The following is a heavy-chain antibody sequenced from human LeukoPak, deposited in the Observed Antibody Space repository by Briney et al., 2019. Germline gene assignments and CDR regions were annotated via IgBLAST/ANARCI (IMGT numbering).Heavy chain of an antibody. D-gene: IGHD1-26*01. CDR2: IYSGGNT. V-gene: IGHV3-53*01. CDR3: AKERSGSLDAFDI. Sequence: PGGSLRLSCAASGFTVSSNYMSWVRQAPGKGLEWVSVIYSGGNTYYADSVKGRFTISRDNFKNTLYLQMNSLRAEDTAVYYCAKERSGSLDAFDIWGQGTMVTVSS. CDR1: GFTVSSNY. J-gene: IGHJ3*02.